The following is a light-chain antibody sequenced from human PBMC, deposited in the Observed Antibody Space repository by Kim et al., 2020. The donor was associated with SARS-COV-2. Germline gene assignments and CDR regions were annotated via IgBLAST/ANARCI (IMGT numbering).Light chain of an antibody. CDR1: QTISSW. J-gene: IGKJ2*01. Sequence: SASVGDRVTIPCRDSQTISSWLAWDQQKPGKAPKLLIYRASGLEGGVPSRFSVSGSGTEFTLTISSLQPDDFAIYYCQQYSNYPYTFGQGTKLEI. CDR3: QQYSNYPYT. CDR2: RAS. V-gene: IGKV1-5*03.